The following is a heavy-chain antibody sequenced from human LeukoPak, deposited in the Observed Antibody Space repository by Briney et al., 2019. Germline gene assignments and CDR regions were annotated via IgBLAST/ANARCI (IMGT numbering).Heavy chain of an antibody. CDR2: IYSGGST. J-gene: IGHJ4*02. D-gene: IGHD3-9*01. Sequence: GGSLRLSCAASGLTVSSNFMSWVRQAPGKGLEWVSVIYSGGSTYYADSVKGRFTISRDNSKNTLYLQMNSLRVEDTAVYYCALGLVTDYWGQGTLVTVSS. CDR1: GLTVSSNF. V-gene: IGHV3-66*01. CDR3: ALGLVTDY.